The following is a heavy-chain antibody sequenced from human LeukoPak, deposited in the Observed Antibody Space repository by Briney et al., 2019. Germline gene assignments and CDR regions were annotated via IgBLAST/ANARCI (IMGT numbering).Heavy chain of an antibody. CDR1: GYIFNMHT. CDR2: INTNTGNP. V-gene: IGHV7-4-1*02. D-gene: IGHD3-9*01. J-gene: IGHJ4*02. CDR3: ARSPSSLRGGYLEWLLSHLDY. Sequence: GASVKVSCKASGYIFNMHTLNWVRQAPGQGLQWMGWINTNTGNPTYVRAFAGRFVFSLDTSVSTAYLHINNLQAEDTAVYYCARSPSSLRGGYLEWLLSHLDYWGQGALVTVSS.